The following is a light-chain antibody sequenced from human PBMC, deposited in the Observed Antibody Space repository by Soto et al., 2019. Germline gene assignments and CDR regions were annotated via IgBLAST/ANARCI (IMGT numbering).Light chain of an antibody. V-gene: IGKV3-20*01. CDR2: GAS. CDR3: QQYAASPLT. J-gene: IGKJ4*01. CDR1: QSVGRNY. Sequence: EIVVTQSPGTLSLSPGERATLSCTASQSVGRNYLAWYQKKPGQAPRLLIYGASSRATGIPDRFSGSGSGTDFTLSISRLEPEDFAMYYCQQYAASPLTFGGGTKVEIK.